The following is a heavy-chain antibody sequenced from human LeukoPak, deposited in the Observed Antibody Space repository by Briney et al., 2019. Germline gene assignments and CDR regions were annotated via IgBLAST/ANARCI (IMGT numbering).Heavy chain of an antibody. CDR1: GFTFSSYE. V-gene: IGHV3-48*03. J-gene: IGHJ5*02. CDR3: ARDYDFWSGYYSNWFDH. D-gene: IGHD3-3*01. Sequence: PGGSLRLSCAASGFTFSSYEMNWVRQAPGKGLEWVSYISSGGSTLYYADSVKGRFTISRDNAKNSLYLQMNSLRAEDTAVYYCARDYDFWSGYYSNWFDHWGQGALVTVSS. CDR2: ISSGGSTL.